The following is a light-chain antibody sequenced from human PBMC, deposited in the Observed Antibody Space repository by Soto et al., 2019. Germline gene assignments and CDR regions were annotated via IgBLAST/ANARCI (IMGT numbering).Light chain of an antibody. CDR3: QQYNNWPYT. V-gene: IGKV3-15*01. CDR2: DAS. CDR1: QSVSTK. J-gene: IGKJ2*01. Sequence: EIVMTQSPATLSVSPGEGVTLSCRASQSVSTKLAWYQQKPGQAPRLLIHDASTRVTGIPARFSGSGSGAEFTLAISSLQSEDFALYYCQQYNNWPYTFGQGTKLEIK.